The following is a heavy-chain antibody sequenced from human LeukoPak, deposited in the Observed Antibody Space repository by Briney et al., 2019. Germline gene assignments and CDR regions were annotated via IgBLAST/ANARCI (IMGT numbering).Heavy chain of an antibody. V-gene: IGHV4-34*01. CDR2: INHSGST. J-gene: IGHJ5*02. CDR3: ARDSRGPFDP. Sequence: PSETLSLTCAVYGGSFSGYYWSWIRQPPGRGLEWIGEINHSGSTNYNPSLKSRVTISVDTSKNQFSLKLSSVTAADTAVYYCARDSRGPFDPWGQGTLVTVSS. CDR1: GGSFSGYY.